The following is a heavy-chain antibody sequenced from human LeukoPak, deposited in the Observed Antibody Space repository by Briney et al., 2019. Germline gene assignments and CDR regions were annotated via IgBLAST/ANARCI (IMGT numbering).Heavy chain of an antibody. CDR3: ARASDFWSGRHYGGFDP. V-gene: IGHV1-69*04. CDR2: IIPILGIA. Sequence: GASVKVSCKASGGTFSSYAISWVRQAPGQGLEWMGRIIPILGIANYAQKFQGRVTITADKSTSTAYMELSSLRSEDTAVYYCARASDFWSGRHYGGFDPWGQGTLVTVSS. D-gene: IGHD3-3*01. CDR1: GGTFSSYA. J-gene: IGHJ5*02.